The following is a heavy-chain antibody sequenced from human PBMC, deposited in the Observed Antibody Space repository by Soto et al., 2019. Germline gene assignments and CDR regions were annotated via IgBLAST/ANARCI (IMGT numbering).Heavy chain of an antibody. J-gene: IGHJ3*02. CDR3: ARDAKYRDYDAFDI. V-gene: IGHV1-18*01. D-gene: IGHD3-16*01. CDR1: GYTFTSYG. Sequence: ASVKVSCKASGYTFTSYGISWVRQAPGQGLEWMGGIIAYNGNTNYAQKLQGRVTITADTSTSTAYMELSSLRSDDTAVYYCARDAKYRDYDAFDIWGKGTMVTLSS. CDR2: IIAYNGNT.